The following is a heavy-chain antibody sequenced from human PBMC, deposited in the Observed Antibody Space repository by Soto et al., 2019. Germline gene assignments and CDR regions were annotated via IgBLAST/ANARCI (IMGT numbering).Heavy chain of an antibody. CDR3: ASRRARAATRFYVMDV. CDR1: GGTFSSYA. V-gene: IGHV1-69*01. Sequence: QVQLVQSGAEVKKPGSSVKVSCKASGGTFSSYAISWVRQAPGQGLEWMGGIIPIFGTANYAQKFQGRVTITAGESTSTAYMELSSLRSEDTAVYYCASRRARAATRFYVMDVWGQGTTVTASS. D-gene: IGHD2-15*01. J-gene: IGHJ6*02. CDR2: IIPIFGTA.